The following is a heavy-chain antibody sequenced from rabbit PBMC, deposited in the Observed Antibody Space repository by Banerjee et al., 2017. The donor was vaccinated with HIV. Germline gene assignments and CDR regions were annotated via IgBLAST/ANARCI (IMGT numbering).Heavy chain of an antibody. Sequence: QEQVEEAGGDLVKPAGFLTLTCTSSGFSFSSNYYRCLVRHAAGKRLEWIACIYTSNSNTNYANWAKSRFTLSNTSSTTLTLNMLRLTAADTDFYFSARHDSANCDQYGLDFWGQGTLVTVS. J-gene: IGHJ6*01. CDR3: ARHDSANCDQYGLDF. CDR1: GFSFSSNYY. V-gene: IGHV1S45*01. CDR2: IYTSNSNT. D-gene: IGHD6-1*01.